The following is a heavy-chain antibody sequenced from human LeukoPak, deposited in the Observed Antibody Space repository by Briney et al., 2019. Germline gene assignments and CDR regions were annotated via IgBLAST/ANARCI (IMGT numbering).Heavy chain of an antibody. CDR3: ATISGGSWGWFDP. CDR1: GYTLTELS. Sequence: ASVKVSCKVSGYTLTELSMHWVRQAPGKGLEWMGGFDPEDGETIYAQKFQGRVTMTEDTSTDTAYMELGSLRSEDTAVYYCATISGGSWGWFDPWGQGTLVTVSS. CDR2: FDPEDGET. V-gene: IGHV1-24*01. D-gene: IGHD2-15*01. J-gene: IGHJ5*02.